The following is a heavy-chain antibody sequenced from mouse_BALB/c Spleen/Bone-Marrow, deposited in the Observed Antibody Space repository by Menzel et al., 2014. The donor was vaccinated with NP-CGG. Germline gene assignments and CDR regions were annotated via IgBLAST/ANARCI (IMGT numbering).Heavy chain of an antibody. CDR1: SYTFTDYA. CDR3: ARDLLLLDY. Sequence: QVQLQQPGPELVRPGVSVKISCKGSSYTFTDYAMHWVKQSHAKSLEWIGVISTYYGNTNYNQKFKGKATMTVDKSSSTAYMELARLTSEDSAVYYCARDLLLLDYWGQGTSVTVSS. CDR2: ISTYYGNT. D-gene: IGHD1-1*01. V-gene: IGHV1-67*01. J-gene: IGHJ4*01.